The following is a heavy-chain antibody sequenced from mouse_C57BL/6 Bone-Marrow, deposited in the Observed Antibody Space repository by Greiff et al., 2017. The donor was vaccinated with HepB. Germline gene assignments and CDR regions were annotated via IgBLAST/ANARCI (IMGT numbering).Heavy chain of an antibody. CDR3: ARKRDGSSSPWFAY. J-gene: IGHJ3*01. D-gene: IGHD1-1*01. V-gene: IGHV1-64*01. CDR1: GYTFTSYW. Sequence: QVQLQQPGAELVKPGASVKLSCKASGYTFTSYWMHWVKQRPGQGLEWIGMIHPNSGSTNYNEKFKSKATLTVDKSSSTAYMQLSSLTSEDSAVYYCARKRDGSSSPWFAYWGQGTLVTVSA. CDR2: IHPNSGST.